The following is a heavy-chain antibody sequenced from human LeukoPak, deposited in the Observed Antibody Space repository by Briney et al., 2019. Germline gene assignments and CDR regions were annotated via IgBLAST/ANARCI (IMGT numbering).Heavy chain of an antibody. D-gene: IGHD6-19*01. CDR1: GYSFTSYW. V-gene: IGHV5-51*01. CDR2: IYPGDSDT. J-gene: IGHJ4*02. CDR3: ARPSSSGWSKFDY. Sequence: LWESLKISFKGSGYSFTSYWIGRVRQMPGKGLEWMGIIYPGDSDTRYSPSFQGQVTISAAQSISTAYRQWSSLEASDTAMYYCARPSSSGWSKFDYWGQGTLVTVSS.